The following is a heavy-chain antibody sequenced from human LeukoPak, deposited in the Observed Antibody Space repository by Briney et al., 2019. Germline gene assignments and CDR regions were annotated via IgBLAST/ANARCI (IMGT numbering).Heavy chain of an antibody. CDR3: ARGSSLGYDFPFDP. CDR1: GDSISTYY. Sequence: MTSETLSLTCTVSGDSISTYYWSWIRQPPGKGLEWIGYVYYSGSTKYNPSLKSRVTISVDTSKNQFSLKLSSVTAADTAVYYCARGSSLGYDFPFDPWGQGTLVTASS. CDR2: VYYSGST. J-gene: IGHJ5*02. V-gene: IGHV4-59*12. D-gene: IGHD3-3*01.